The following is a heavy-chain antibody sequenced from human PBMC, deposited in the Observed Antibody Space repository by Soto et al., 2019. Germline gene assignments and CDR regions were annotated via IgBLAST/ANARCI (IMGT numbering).Heavy chain of an antibody. CDR2: INHSGST. Sequence: QVQLQQWGAGLLKPSETLSLTCAVYGGSFSGYYWSWIRQPPGKGLEWIGEINHSGSTNYNPSLKGRVTLSVDTSKNRFSLKLGSVAGGDPGVYYCASSRNCSNGVFYPSIIPFFGYWGQGTLVTLPS. D-gene: IGHD2-8*01. J-gene: IGHJ4*01. V-gene: IGHV4-34*01. CDR3: ASSRNCSNGVFYPSIIPFFGY. CDR1: GGSFSGYY.